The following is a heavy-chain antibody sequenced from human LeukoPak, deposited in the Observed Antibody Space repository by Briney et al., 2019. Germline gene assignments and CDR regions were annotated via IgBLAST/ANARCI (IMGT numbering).Heavy chain of an antibody. J-gene: IGHJ6*03. Sequence: PGGSLRLSCAASGFTVSSNYMSWVRQAPGKGLEWVSVIYSGGSTYYADSVKGRFTISRDNSKNTLYLQMNSLRAEDTAVYYCAREENYYYYMDVWGQGTTVTVSS. CDR3: AREENYYYYMDV. CDR2: IYSGGST. V-gene: IGHV3-53*01. CDR1: GFTVSSNY.